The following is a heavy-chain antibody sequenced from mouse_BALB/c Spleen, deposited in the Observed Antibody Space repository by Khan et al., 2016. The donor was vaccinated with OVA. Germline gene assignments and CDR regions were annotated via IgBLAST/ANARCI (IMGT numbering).Heavy chain of an antibody. CDR2: IDPPNGNT. Sequence: VQLQESGAELVKPGATVKLSCTASGLNFKASDMHWLKQWPEQGLEWIGRIDPPNGNTKYNPKFQGKATITADTSSNTAYLQLSSLTSEDTAIYYFATMAGKWGQGTTLTVSS. J-gene: IGHJ2*01. V-gene: IGHV14-3*02. CDR3: ATMAGK. CDR1: GLNFKASD.